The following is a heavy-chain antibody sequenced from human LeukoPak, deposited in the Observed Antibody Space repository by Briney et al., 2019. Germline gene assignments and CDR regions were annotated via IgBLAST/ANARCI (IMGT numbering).Heavy chain of an antibody. CDR2: IWYGGSNK. V-gene: IGHV3-33*08. CDR1: GFTFSSYG. J-gene: IGHJ3*02. D-gene: IGHD1-1*01. CDR3: AKVNSPYNWNDGAFDI. Sequence: GGFLRLSCAASGFTFSSYGMHWVRQAPGKGLEWVAVIWYGGSNKYYADSVKGRFTISRDNSKNTLYLQMNSLRAEDTAVYYCAKVNSPYNWNDGAFDIWGQGTMVTVSS.